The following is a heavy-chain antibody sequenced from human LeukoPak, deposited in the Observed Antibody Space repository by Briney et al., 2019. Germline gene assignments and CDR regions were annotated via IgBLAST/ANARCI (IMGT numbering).Heavy chain of an antibody. CDR2: ISSSSTIV. CDR3: ARLFYYDSSEGLDY. J-gene: IGHJ4*02. D-gene: IGHD3-22*01. CDR1: GFTFSSYS. V-gene: IGHV3-48*01. Sequence: PGGSLRLSCTASGFTFSSYSMNWVRQAPGKGLEWISYISSSSTIVHYADSVKGRFTISRDNAKNSLYLQMNSLRAEDTAVYYCARLFYYDSSEGLDYWGQGTLVTVSS.